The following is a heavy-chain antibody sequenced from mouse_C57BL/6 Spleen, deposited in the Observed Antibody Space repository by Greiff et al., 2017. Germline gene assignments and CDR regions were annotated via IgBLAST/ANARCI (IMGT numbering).Heavy chain of an antibody. CDR1: GFTFSDYG. CDR3: ARRSRYDGYFDV. Sequence: EVKLVESGGGLVKPGGSLKLSCAASGFTFSDYGMHWVRQAPEKGLEWVAYISSGSSTIYYADTVKGRFTISRDNAKNTLFLQMTSLRSEDTAMYYCARRSRYDGYFDVWGTGTTVTVSS. D-gene: IGHD2-12*01. V-gene: IGHV5-17*01. J-gene: IGHJ1*03. CDR2: ISSGSSTI.